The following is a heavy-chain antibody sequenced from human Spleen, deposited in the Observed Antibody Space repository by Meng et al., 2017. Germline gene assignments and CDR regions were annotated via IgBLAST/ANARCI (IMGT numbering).Heavy chain of an antibody. D-gene: IGHD1/OR15-1a*01. Sequence: QPQLQESGPGLVKPSEALSPTCSVSGGSISTSGYYWGWIRQSPGKGLEWIGSIGHSGFTYYTPSLESRVTVSVDTSRSQFSLELTSVTAADTAVYYCVRSRAWVRTGFDPWGQGTLVTVSS. J-gene: IGHJ5*02. CDR2: IGHSGFT. CDR3: VRSRAWVRTGFDP. V-gene: IGHV4-39*01. CDR1: GGSISTSGYY.